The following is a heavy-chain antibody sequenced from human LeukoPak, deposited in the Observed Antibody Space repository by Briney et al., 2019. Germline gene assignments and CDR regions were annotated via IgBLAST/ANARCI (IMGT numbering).Heavy chain of an antibody. J-gene: IGHJ4*02. D-gene: IGHD3-22*01. CDR2: ISYDGSNK. Sequence: GGSLRLSCAASGFTFSTYGMHWVRQAPGKGLEWVAVISYDGSNKYYADSVKGRFTISRDNSKNTLYLQMNSLRAEDTAVYYCARDHVTMIVVPEPYFDYWGQGTLVTVSS. CDR1: GFTFSTYG. CDR3: ARDHVTMIVVPEPYFDY. V-gene: IGHV3-30*03.